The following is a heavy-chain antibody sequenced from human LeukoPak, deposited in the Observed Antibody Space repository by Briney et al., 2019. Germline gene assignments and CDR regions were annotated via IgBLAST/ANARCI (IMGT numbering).Heavy chain of an antibody. Sequence: GASVKVSCKVSGYTLTELSMHWVRQAPGKGLEWMGGFDPEDGETIYAQKFQGRVTRTEDTSTDTAYMELSSLRSEDTAVYYCATEGITGTSAYYYYGMDVWGQGTTVTVSS. V-gene: IGHV1-24*01. CDR3: ATEGITGTSAYYYYGMDV. CDR2: FDPEDGET. CDR1: GYTLTELS. D-gene: IGHD1-20*01. J-gene: IGHJ6*02.